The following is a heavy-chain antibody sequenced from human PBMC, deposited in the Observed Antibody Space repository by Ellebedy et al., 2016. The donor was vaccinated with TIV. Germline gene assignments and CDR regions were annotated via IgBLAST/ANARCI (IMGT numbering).Heavy chain of an antibody. J-gene: IGHJ3*02. CDR2: ISGTDGST. V-gene: IGHV3-23*01. Sequence: GESLKISCAASGFTFSSYAMSWVRQAPGKGLEWVSIISGTDGSTNYADSVKGRFTISRDNSKNTLYLQMNSLRVEDTAVYYCANGAYDIWGQGTMVTVSS. CDR3: ANGAYDI. CDR1: GFTFSSYA.